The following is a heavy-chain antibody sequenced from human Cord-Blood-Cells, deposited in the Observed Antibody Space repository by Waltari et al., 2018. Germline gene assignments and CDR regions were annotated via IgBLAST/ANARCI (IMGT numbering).Heavy chain of an antibody. CDR2: INHSGST. V-gene: IGHV4-34*01. CDR1: GGSFSRYY. Sequence: QVQLQQGGAGLLKPSETLSLTCAVYGGSFSRYYWSWLRQPHGKGLEWIGEINHSGSTNSNPSLKSRVTISVDTSKNQFSLKLSSVTAADTAVYYCARRAYDILTGYSDAFDIWGQGTMVTVSS. CDR3: ARRAYDILTGYSDAFDI. J-gene: IGHJ3*02. D-gene: IGHD3-9*01.